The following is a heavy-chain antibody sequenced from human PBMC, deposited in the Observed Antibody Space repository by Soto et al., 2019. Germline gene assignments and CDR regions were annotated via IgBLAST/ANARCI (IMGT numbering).Heavy chain of an antibody. J-gene: IGHJ3*02. CDR3: AREVVPQRVAVAGTGYAFDI. D-gene: IGHD6-19*01. Sequence: QLGGSLRLSGAASGLTGSSSYVSWVRQATEKGLEWVSVIYSGGSTYYADSVKGRFTISRHNSKNTLYLQMNSLRAEDTAVYYCAREVVPQRVAVAGTGYAFDIWGQGTMVTVSS. V-gene: IGHV3-53*04. CDR1: GLTGSSSY. CDR2: IYSGGST.